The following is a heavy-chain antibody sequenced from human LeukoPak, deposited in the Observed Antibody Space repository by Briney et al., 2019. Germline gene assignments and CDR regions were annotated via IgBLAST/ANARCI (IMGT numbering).Heavy chain of an antibody. CDR2: IIPILGIA. D-gene: IGHD2-2*01. Sequence: ASLKVSSKASGGTFSSYAISWVRQAPGQGLEWMGRIIPILGIANYAQKFQGRVTITADKSTGTAYMELSSLRSEDTAVYYCAREKTCSSTSCYLVTDAFDIWGQGTMVTVSS. CDR1: GGTFSSYA. V-gene: IGHV1-69*04. CDR3: AREKTCSSTSCYLVTDAFDI. J-gene: IGHJ3*02.